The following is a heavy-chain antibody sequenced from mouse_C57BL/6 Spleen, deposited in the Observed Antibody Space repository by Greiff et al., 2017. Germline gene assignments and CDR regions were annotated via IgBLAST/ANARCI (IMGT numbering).Heavy chain of an antibody. D-gene: IGHD1-1*01. CDR1: GYTFTDYE. CDR3: TREDYGSSWFAY. CDR2: IDPETGGT. J-gene: IGHJ3*01. Sequence: VQLQQSGAELVRPGASVTLSCKASGYTFTDYEMHWVKQTPVHGLEWIGAIDPETGGTAYNQKFKGKAILTADKSSSTAYMELRSLTSEDSAVYYCTREDYGSSWFAYWGQGTLVTVSA. V-gene: IGHV1-15*01.